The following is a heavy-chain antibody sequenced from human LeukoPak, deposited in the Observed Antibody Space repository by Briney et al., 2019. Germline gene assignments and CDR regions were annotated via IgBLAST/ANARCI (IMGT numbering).Heavy chain of an antibody. CDR3: ARDGLVAVAGTYYYYMDV. CDR1: GGSISSSSYY. Sequence: SETLSLSCTVSGGSISSSSYYWGWIRQPPGKGLGCIGSIDYSGSTYYNPSRKSRVTISVDTSKNHFSLKLSSVPAADTAVYYCARDGLVAVAGTYYYYMDVWGKGTTVTVSS. J-gene: IGHJ6*03. V-gene: IGHV4-39*07. D-gene: IGHD6-19*01. CDR2: IDYSGST.